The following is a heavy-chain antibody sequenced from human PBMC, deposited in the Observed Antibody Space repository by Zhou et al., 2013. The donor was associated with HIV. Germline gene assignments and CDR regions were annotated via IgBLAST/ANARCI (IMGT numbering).Heavy chain of an antibody. J-gene: IGHJ4*02. D-gene: IGHD4-17*01. V-gene: IGHV1-8*02. Sequence: QVQLVQSGAEVKKPGASVKVSCRTSGNTIPPFDIVWIRQTSGRGLEWMGWINPRTGTTGYARKFQGRVSMTGERSISTVYMELTSLRFEDTAIYYCATAPGYSDDGDYHFAYWGQGTLVTVSS. CDR2: INPRTGTT. CDR1: GNTIPPFD. CDR3: ATAPGYSDDGDYHFAY.